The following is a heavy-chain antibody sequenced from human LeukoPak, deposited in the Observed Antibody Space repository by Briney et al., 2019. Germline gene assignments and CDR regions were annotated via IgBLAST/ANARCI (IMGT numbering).Heavy chain of an antibody. CDR2: IRHSYGNT. Sequence: PGGSLTLSCAAYGFTLSNYCINWVRQTPGKGREWVSGIRHSYGNTYYADSVKGRFTISRNNYKNTLYLKMNSLGVEDTAVYYCANSGYNRFDYWGQRTLVTVSS. D-gene: IGHD5-24*01. CDR3: ANSGYNRFDY. V-gene: IGHV3-23*01. CDR1: GFTLSNYC. J-gene: IGHJ4*02.